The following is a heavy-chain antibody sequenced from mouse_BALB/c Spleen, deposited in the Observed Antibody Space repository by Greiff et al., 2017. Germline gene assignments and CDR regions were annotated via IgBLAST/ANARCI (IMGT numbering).Heavy chain of an antibody. V-gene: IGHV1S81*02. CDR2: INPSNGGT. CDR3: TRSGYYYGDS. Sequence: VQLQQSGAELVKPGASVKLSCKASGYTFTSYYMYWVKQRPGQGLEWIGEINPSNGGTNFNEKFKSKATLTVDKSSSTAYMQLSSLTSEDSAVYYCTRSGYYYGDSWGQGTTLTVSS. J-gene: IGHJ2*01. CDR1: GYTFTSYY. D-gene: IGHD1-1*01.